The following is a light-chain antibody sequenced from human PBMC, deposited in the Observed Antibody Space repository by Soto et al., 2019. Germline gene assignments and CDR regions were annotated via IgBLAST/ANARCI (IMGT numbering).Light chain of an antibody. CDR1: SSNIGAGYD. V-gene: IGLV1-40*01. CDR2: SNS. J-gene: IGLJ1*01. Sequence: QSVLTQPPSVSGAPGQRVTISCTGSSSNIGAGYDVHWYQQLPGTAPKLLIYSNSNRPSGVPDRFSGSKSGSSASLAITGLQDEDEADYYCQSYDSSLNVFGTGTRSPS. CDR3: QSYDSSLNV.